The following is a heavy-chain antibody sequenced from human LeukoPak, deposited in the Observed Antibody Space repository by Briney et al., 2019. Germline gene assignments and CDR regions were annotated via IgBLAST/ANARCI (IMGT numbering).Heavy chain of an antibody. CDR1: GFTFSTYA. J-gene: IGHJ4*02. CDR2: ISGSGGST. Sequence: SGGSLRLSCASSGFTFSTYAMSWVRQAPGKGLEWVSAISGSGGSTYYADSVKGRFTISRDNSKNTLYLQMNSLRAEDTAVYYCAKEEALSIAAAGPPDYWGQGTLVTVSS. V-gene: IGHV3-23*01. CDR3: AKEEALSIAAAGPPDY. D-gene: IGHD6-13*01.